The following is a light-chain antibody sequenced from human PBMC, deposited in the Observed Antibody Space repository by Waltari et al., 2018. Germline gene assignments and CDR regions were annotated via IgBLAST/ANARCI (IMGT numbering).Light chain of an antibody. Sequence: DIVMTQSPDSLAVSLGERATINCKSSQSLLFSSNNENYLAWYQQMAGQPPKLLISWASTRESGLPDRFTGSGSGTDFTLTISSLQAVDVAVYFCHQYLSTPWTFGQGTKVEIK. CDR1: QSLLFSSNNENY. V-gene: IGKV4-1*01. CDR2: WAS. CDR3: HQYLSTPWT. J-gene: IGKJ1*01.